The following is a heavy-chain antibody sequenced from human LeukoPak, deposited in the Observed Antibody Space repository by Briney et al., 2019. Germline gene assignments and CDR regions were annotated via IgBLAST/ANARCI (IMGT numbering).Heavy chain of an antibody. D-gene: IGHD3-10*01. CDR1: GFTFSSYW. J-gene: IGHJ4*02. V-gene: IGHV3-21*01. CDR2: ITGGSDYI. CDR3: AKFKGHYGDSEYYFDY. Sequence: PGGSLRLSCAASGFTFSSYWMSWVRQAPGKGLEWVSCITGGSDYIFYADSVRGRFTISRDNAKNSLYLQMNSLRAEDTAVYYCAKFKGHYGDSEYYFDYWGQGTLVTVSS.